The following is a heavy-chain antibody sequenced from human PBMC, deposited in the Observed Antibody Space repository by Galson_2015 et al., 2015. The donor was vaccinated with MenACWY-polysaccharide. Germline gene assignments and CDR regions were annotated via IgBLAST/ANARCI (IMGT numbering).Heavy chain of an antibody. CDR3: ARDTDYSFDY. J-gene: IGHJ4*02. Sequence: SLRLSCAASGFTFSSYAMKWVRQAPGKGLEWVSTISGSGDGTYYANSVKGRFTISRDNSKNTLYLQMSSLRAEDMAVYYCARDTDYSFDYWGQGTLVTVSS. D-gene: IGHD4-11*01. CDR1: GFTFSSYA. CDR2: ISGSGDGT. V-gene: IGHV3-23*01.